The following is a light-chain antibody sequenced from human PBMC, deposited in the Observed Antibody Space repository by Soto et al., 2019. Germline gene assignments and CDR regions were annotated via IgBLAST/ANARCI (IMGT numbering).Light chain of an antibody. J-gene: IGKJ5*01. CDR3: QQRTNWIT. CDR1: QSVSSY. CDR2: DAA. Sequence: EIVLTQSPATLSLSPGERATLSCRASQSVSSYLAWYQQKPGQAPKLLIYDAANRDTGIPARFSGSGSRTDFTLTIGSLEPEDSAVYYCQQRTNWITFGQGTRLDIK. V-gene: IGKV3-11*01.